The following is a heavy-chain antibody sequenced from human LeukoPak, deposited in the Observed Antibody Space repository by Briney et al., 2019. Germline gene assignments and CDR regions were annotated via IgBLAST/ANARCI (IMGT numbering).Heavy chain of an antibody. Sequence: GGSLRLSCAASGFTFSSYAMHWVRQAPGKGLEWVAVISYDGSNKYYADSVKGRFTISRDNSKNTLYLQMNSLRAEDTAVYYCARYPRKLYAFDIWGQGTMVTVSS. J-gene: IGHJ3*02. D-gene: IGHD1-1*01. CDR1: GFTFSSYA. V-gene: IGHV3-30*04. CDR2: ISYDGSNK. CDR3: ARYPRKLYAFDI.